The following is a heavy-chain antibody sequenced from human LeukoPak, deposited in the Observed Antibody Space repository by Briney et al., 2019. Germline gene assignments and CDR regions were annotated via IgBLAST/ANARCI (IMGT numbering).Heavy chain of an antibody. V-gene: IGHV1-8*03. CDR3: ARGRDGYNFGYFDP. D-gene: IGHD5-24*01. J-gene: IGHJ2*01. CDR1: GYTFTSYD. Sequence: ASVTLSCKASGYTFTSYDINWVRQATGQGLEWMGWMTPNSGYTGYAQKFQGRVTITRNTSITTAYMELSSLRFEDTAVYYCARGRDGYNFGYFDPWGRGTLVTVSS. CDR2: MTPNSGYT.